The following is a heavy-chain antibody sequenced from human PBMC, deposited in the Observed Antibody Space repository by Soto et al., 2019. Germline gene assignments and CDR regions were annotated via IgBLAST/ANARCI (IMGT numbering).Heavy chain of an antibody. CDR2: IYYTGKT. CDR3: GRDLTSNANCIDP. J-gene: IGHJ5*02. D-gene: IGHD2-2*01. CDR1: GDYIHVGGYY. V-gene: IGHV4-30-4*01. Sequence: SETLSLTCSVSGDYIHVGGYYWTWIRQRPGKGLEWMGYIYYTGKTYYNPSLESRLTMSVDRSKNQFSLRSTSVTAADTAVYFCGRDLTSNANCIDPWGQGTLVTVSS.